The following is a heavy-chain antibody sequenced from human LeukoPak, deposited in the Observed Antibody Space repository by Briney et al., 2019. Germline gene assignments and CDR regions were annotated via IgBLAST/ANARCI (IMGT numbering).Heavy chain of an antibody. CDR2: ISAYNGNT. CDR3: ARGGQITIFGVVTRGEFDY. J-gene: IGHJ4*02. D-gene: IGHD3-3*01. Sequence: PGASVKVSCKASGYTFTSYGISWVRQAPGQGLEWMGWISAYNGNTNYAQKLQGRVTMTTDTSTSTAYMELRSLRSDDTAVYYCARGGQITIFGVVTRGEFDYWGQGTLVTVSS. V-gene: IGHV1-18*01. CDR1: GYTFTSYG.